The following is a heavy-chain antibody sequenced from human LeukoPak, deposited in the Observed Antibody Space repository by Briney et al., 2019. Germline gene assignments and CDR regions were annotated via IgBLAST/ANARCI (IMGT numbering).Heavy chain of an antibody. V-gene: IGHV4-31*03. CDR2: IYYSGST. CDR3: ARPSYYYDSSGYSLDAFGV. CDR1: GGSISSGGYY. D-gene: IGHD3-22*01. Sequence: PSETLSLTCTVSGGSISSGGYYWSWIRQHPGKGLEWIGYIYYSGSTYYNPSLKSRVTISVDTSKNQFSLKLSSVTAADTAVYYCARPSYYYDSSGYSLDAFGVWGQGTMVTVSS. J-gene: IGHJ3*01.